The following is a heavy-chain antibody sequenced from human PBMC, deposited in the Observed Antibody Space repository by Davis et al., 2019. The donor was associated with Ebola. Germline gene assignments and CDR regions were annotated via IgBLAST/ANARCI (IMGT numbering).Heavy chain of an antibody. CDR2: LSYDENNK. CDR1: GFTFSSYS. CDR3: AREGWKYYYDSSGYHTYYGMDV. V-gene: IGHV3-30-3*01. Sequence: GGSLRLSCAASGFTFSSYSFYWVRQAPGKGLEWVAILSYDENNKYYGDSVKGRFTISRDTSKNTLYLQMNSLRAEDTAVYYCAREGWKYYYDSSGYHTYYGMDVWGKGTTVTVSS. J-gene: IGHJ6*04. D-gene: IGHD3-22*01.